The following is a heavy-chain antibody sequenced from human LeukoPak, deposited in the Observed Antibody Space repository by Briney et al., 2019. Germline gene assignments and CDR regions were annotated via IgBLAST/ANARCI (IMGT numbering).Heavy chain of an antibody. V-gene: IGHV3-48*03. CDR2: ISSSGSTI. J-gene: IGHJ3*02. CDR1: GFTFSSYE. D-gene: IGHD1-1*01. CDR3: ARDISTTGTTDDAFDI. Sequence: GGSLRLSCAASGFTFSSYEMNWVRQAPGKGLEWVSYISSSGSTIYYADSVKGRFTISRDNAKNSLYLQMNSLRAEDTAVYYCARDISTTGTTDDAFDIWGQGTMVTVSS.